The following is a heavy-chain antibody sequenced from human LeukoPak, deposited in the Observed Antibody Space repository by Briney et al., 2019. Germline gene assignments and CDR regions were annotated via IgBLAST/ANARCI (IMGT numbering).Heavy chain of an antibody. V-gene: IGHV3-7*01. D-gene: IGHD3-9*01. CDR1: GFTFSSYW. CDR2: IKQDGSEK. Sequence: GGSLRLSCAASGFTFSSYWMSWVRQAPGKGLEWVANIKQDGSEKYYVDSVKGRFTISRDNAKNSLYLQMNSLRAEDTAVYYCARGGNFDRLSEDRFFDYWGQGTLVTVSS. J-gene: IGHJ4*02. CDR3: ARGGNFDRLSEDRFFDY.